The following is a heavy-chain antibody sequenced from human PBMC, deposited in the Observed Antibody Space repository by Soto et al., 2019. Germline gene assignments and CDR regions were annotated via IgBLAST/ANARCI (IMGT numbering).Heavy chain of an antibody. CDR1: GYTFSNFW. V-gene: IGHV5-51*01. D-gene: IGHD6-13*01. Sequence: PGESVKISCQCSGYTFSNFWIGWVRQLPGKGLEWMGIIYPGDHETRYSPSFHGKVTISADKSINTAYLQWNSLEASDTASYFCARSPRSSPYFDYWGQGALVTVSS. CDR3: ARSPRSSPYFDY. J-gene: IGHJ4*02. CDR2: IYPGDHET.